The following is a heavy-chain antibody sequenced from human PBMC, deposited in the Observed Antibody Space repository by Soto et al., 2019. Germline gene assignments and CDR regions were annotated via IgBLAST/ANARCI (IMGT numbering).Heavy chain of an antibody. CDR1: GFSFENYG. Sequence: QVQMVESGGGVVQPGRSLRLSCAASGFSFENYGMHWVRQAPGRGLEWVAIIWYDGSLQYYAAAVKGPFTISIDNSKNTLYLEMNSLRAEDTAVYYCANLWGDGYNLGQDYNGMDVWGQGTTVIVSS. D-gene: IGHD5-12*01. CDR3: ANLWGDGYNLGQDYNGMDV. CDR2: IWYDGSLQ. J-gene: IGHJ6*02. V-gene: IGHV3-33*06.